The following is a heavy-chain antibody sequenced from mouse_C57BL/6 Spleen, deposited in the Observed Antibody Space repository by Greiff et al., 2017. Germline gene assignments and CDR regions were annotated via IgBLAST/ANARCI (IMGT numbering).Heavy chain of an antibody. CDR2: IYPGDGDT. Sequence: VQLQQSGPELVKPGASVKISCKASGYAFSSSWMNWVKQRPGKGLEWIGRIYPGDGDTNYNGKFKGKATLTADKSSSTAYMQLSSLTSEDSAVYFCARWRYDYDYFDYWGQGTTLTVSS. CDR1: GYAFSSSW. J-gene: IGHJ2*01. V-gene: IGHV1-82*01. D-gene: IGHD2-4*01. CDR3: ARWRYDYDYFDY.